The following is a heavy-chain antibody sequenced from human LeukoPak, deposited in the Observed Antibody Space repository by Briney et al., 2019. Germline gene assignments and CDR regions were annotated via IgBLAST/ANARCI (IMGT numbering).Heavy chain of an antibody. D-gene: IGHD1-26*01. CDR2: IYSGGST. CDR3: VRGGWWEHDYFDF. CDR1: GFTVSSNY. Sequence: PGGSLRLSCAASGFTVSSNYMSWVRQAPGKGLEWVSVIYSGGSTYSADSVKGRFTISRDNAKNSLSLQMNSLKSDDTAVYYCVRGGWWEHDYFDFWGVGTLVTVSS. J-gene: IGHJ4*02. V-gene: IGHV3-53*05.